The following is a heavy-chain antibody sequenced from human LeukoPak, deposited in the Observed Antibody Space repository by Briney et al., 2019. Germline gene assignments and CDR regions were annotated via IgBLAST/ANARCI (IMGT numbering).Heavy chain of an antibody. J-gene: IGHJ4*02. Sequence: GGSLRLSCAASGFTFSSYSMNWVRQAPGKGLEWVSSISSNSSYIYYADSVKGRFTISRDNAKNSLYLQMNSLRAEDTAVYYCAREAAHFNYDILTGYAYYFDYWGQGTLVTVSS. D-gene: IGHD3-9*01. V-gene: IGHV3-21*01. CDR1: GFTFSSYS. CDR2: ISSNSSYI. CDR3: AREAAHFNYDILTGYAYYFDY.